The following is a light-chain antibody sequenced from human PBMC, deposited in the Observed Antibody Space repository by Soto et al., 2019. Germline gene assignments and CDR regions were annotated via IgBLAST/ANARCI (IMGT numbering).Light chain of an antibody. CDR1: RSNIDSNS. CDR3: SAWDDSLKGVV. Sequence: QSVLTQPPSASGTPGQRITITCSESRSNIDSNSVNWYQQFPGTAPKLLIYSNNQRPSGVPDRFSGSKSGTSASLAISGLQSEDEADYYCSAWDDSLKGVVFGGRTKVTVL. CDR2: SNN. J-gene: IGLJ2*01. V-gene: IGLV1-44*01.